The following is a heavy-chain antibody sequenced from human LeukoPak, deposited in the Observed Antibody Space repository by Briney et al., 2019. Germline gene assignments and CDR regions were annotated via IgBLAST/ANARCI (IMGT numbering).Heavy chain of an antibody. CDR3: ARRSTSFNYAMDV. CDR1: GGSITGYY. D-gene: IGHD2/OR15-2a*01. Sequence: SETLSLTCTVSGGSITGYYWSWIRQPPGKGLEWIGYVFYSGSTNYNPSLTSRVTISLDTSKNRFSLNLSSVTAADTAVYYCARRSTSFNYAMDVWGQGTTVTVSS. CDR2: VFYSGST. V-gene: IGHV4-59*08. J-gene: IGHJ6*02.